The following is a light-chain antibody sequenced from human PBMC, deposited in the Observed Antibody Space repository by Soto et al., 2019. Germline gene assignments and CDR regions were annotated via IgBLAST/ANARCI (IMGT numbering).Light chain of an antibody. Sequence: DIQMTQSPSSVAASAGDRVTITCRASQGINIWLAWYQQKPGKAPKLLIYAASSLQRGVPSRFSGSGSGTDFTLTINCLQPEDFATYYCQHTNTFPLTFGGGTKVEIK. CDR2: AAS. V-gene: IGKV1-12*01. J-gene: IGKJ4*01. CDR3: QHTNTFPLT. CDR1: QGINIW.